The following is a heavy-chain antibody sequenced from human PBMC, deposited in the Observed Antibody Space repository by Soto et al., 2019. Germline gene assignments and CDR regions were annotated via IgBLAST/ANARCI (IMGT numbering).Heavy chain of an antibody. J-gene: IGHJ4*02. Sequence: GGSLRLSCAASGFTFSNAWINWVRQAPWKGLEWVGRIKRKSDGGTTDYAAPVKGRFTISRDDSANTLYLQMNSLKIEDTAVYFCPVNDYLDYSGQRDLVTVSS. CDR3: PVNDYLDY. CDR2: IKRKSDGGTT. V-gene: IGHV3-15*01. CDR1: GFTFSNAW.